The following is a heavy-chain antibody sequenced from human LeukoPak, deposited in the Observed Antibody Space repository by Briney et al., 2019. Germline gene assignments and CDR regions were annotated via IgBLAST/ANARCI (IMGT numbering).Heavy chain of an antibody. CDR3: ARGGAYCSGGSCYQYFDY. V-gene: IGHV1-46*01. Sequence: ASVKVSCKASEYTFTSYYIHWVRQAPGQGLEWMGIINPAGGSTNYAHKFQSRVTMTRDMSTSTVYMELSSLRSDDTAVYYCARGGAYCSGGSCYQYFDYWGQGTLVTVSS. CDR2: INPAGGST. CDR1: EYTFTSYY. J-gene: IGHJ4*02. D-gene: IGHD2-15*01.